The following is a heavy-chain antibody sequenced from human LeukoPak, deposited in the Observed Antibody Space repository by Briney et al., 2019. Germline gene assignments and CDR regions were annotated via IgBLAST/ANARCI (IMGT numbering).Heavy chain of an antibody. Sequence: SETLSLTCTVSGGSISSYYWSWLRQPPGKGLEWIGYIYYSGSTNYNPSLKSRVTISVDTSKNQFSLKLSSVTAADTAVYYCASSLSIFGVVPFDYWGQGTLVTVSS. J-gene: IGHJ4*02. V-gene: IGHV4-59*01. CDR3: ASSLSIFGVVPFDY. CDR2: IYYSGST. D-gene: IGHD3-3*01. CDR1: GGSISSYY.